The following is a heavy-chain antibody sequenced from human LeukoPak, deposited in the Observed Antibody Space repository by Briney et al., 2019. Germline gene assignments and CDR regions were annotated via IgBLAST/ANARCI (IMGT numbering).Heavy chain of an antibody. CDR1: GGTFSSYA. Sequence: GASVKVSCKASGGTFSSYAISWVRQAPGQGLEWMGRIIPIFGIANYAQKLQGRVTITADKSTSTAYMELSSLRSEDTAVYYCARCYGDYGYNWFDPWGQGTLVTVSS. D-gene: IGHD4-17*01. CDR2: IIPIFGIA. V-gene: IGHV1-69*04. CDR3: ARCYGDYGYNWFDP. J-gene: IGHJ5*02.